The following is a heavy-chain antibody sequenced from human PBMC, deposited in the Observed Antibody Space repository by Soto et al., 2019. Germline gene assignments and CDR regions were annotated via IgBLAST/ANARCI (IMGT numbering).Heavy chain of an antibody. CDR1: GGSISSSSYY. J-gene: IGHJ3*02. D-gene: IGHD5-12*01. Sequence: SETLSLTCTVSGGSISSSSYYWGWIRQPPGKGLEWIGSIYYSGSTYYNPSLKSRVTISVDTSKNQFSLKLSSVTAADTAVDYCARHQGAHSRYSGYESPDAFDIWGQGTMVTVSS. V-gene: IGHV4-39*01. CDR3: ARHQGAHSRYSGYESPDAFDI. CDR2: IYYSGST.